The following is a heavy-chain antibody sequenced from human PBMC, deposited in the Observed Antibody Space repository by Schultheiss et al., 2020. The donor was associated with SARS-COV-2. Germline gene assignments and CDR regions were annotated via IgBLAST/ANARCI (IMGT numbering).Heavy chain of an antibody. CDR1: GFTFSSYE. D-gene: IGHD6-19*01. CDR3: ARDGKQWLASFYYYYGMDV. CDR2: ISSSSSYI. V-gene: IGHV3-21*01. Sequence: GGSLRLSCAASGFTFSSYEMNWVRQTPGKGLEWVSSISSSSSYIYYADSVKGRFTISRDNAKNSLYLQMNSLRAEDTAVYYCARDGKQWLASFYYYYGMDVWGQGTTVTVSS. J-gene: IGHJ6*02.